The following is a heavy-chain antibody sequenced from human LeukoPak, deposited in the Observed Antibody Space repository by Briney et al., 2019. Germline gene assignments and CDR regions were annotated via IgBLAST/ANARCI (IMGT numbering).Heavy chain of an antibody. CDR3: ARDYEGSTSYYYYYYGMDV. J-gene: IGHJ6*02. D-gene: IGHD2-2*01. Sequence: ASVKVSCKASGYTFTSYGISWVRQAPGQGLEWMGWISAYNGNTNYAQKLQGRVSMTTDTSTSTAYMELRSLRSDDTAVYYCARDYEGSTSYYYYYYGMDVWGQGTTVTVSS. CDR2: ISAYNGNT. V-gene: IGHV1-18*01. CDR1: GYTFTSYG.